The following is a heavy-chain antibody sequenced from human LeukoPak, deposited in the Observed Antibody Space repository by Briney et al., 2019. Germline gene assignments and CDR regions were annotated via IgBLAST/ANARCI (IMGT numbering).Heavy chain of an antibody. J-gene: IGHJ4*02. CDR2: ISGSGGII. Sequence: GGSLRLSCAASGFAFSSYAMTWVRQAPGKGLGWISHISGSGGIIYYTDSVKGRFTISRDNSKNTLYLQMNSLRAEDTAVYYCAKTTAGHRSGSYPRWPLDYWGQGTLVTVSS. CDR1: GFAFSSYA. V-gene: IGHV3-23*01. D-gene: IGHD1-26*01. CDR3: AKTTAGHRSGSYPRWPLDY.